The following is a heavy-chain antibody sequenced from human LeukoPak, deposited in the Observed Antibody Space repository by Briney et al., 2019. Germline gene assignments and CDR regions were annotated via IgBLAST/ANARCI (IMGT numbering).Heavy chain of an antibody. D-gene: IGHD6-13*01. CDR3: ARFGYSSSWNWFDP. CDR2: LYYSGST. V-gene: IGHV4-39*01. Sequence: PSETLSLTCTVSGGSISSSSYYWGWIRQPPGKGLEWIGSLYYSGSTYYNPSLKSRVTISVDTSKNQFSLKLSSVTAADTAVYYCARFGYSSSWNWFDPWGQGTLVTVSS. J-gene: IGHJ5*02. CDR1: GGSISSSSYY.